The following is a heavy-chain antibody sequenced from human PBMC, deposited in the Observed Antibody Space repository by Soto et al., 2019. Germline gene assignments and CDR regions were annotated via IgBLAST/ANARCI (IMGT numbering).Heavy chain of an antibody. CDR2: IWYDGSSK. J-gene: IGHJ6*02. Sequence: QVQVVESGGDVVQAGRSLRLSCVGSGFTFNKYGLHWLRQTPDKGLEWVAVIWYDGSSKFYADSVKGRFTISRDNPKNTVYLQMNSLRDDDTAVYYCARRRCIHNICYGNHYGMGDWGQGTTVTVSS. CDR3: ARRRCIHNICYGNHYGMGD. D-gene: IGHD1-20*01. CDR1: GFTFNKYG. V-gene: IGHV3-33*01.